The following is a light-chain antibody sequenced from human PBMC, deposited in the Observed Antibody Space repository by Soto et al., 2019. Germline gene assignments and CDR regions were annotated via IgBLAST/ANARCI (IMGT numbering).Light chain of an antibody. CDR2: DAS. V-gene: IGKV3D-20*01. Sequence: EIVLTQSPATLSLSPGERATLSCRASPSVTNFLAWYQQKPGLAPRLLIHDASTRASGIPDRFSGSKSGTDFTLTIRGLEPEDAAVYYCQQYGSSPITFGQGTRLEIK. J-gene: IGKJ5*01. CDR1: PSVTNF. CDR3: QQYGSSPIT.